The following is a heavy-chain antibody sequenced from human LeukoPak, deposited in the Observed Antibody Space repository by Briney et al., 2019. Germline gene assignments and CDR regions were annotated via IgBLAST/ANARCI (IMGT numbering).Heavy chain of an antibody. CDR2: INPSGGST. V-gene: IGHV1-46*01. Sequence: ASVKVSCKASGYTFSSYYMHWVRQAPGQGLEWVGLINPSGGSTTYAQKFQGRVTMTRDTSTSKVYMELSSLRSEDTAVYYCARALVWYYYDSSGSKGVDWFDPWGQGTLVTVSS. CDR1: GYTFSSYY. D-gene: IGHD3-22*01. CDR3: ARALVWYYYDSSGSKGVDWFDP. J-gene: IGHJ5*02.